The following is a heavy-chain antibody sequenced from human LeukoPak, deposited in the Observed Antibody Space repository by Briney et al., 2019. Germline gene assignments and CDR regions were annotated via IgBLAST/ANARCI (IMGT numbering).Heavy chain of an antibody. J-gene: IGHJ4*02. CDR3: AKGGVYDTVPWDSDY. D-gene: IGHD3-9*01. Sequence: GGSLRLSCAASGFTFSSYGMHWVRQAPGKGLEWVAVISYDGSNKYYADSVKGRFTISRDNSKNTLYLQMNSLRAEDTAVYYCAKGGVYDTVPWDSDYWGQGTLVTVSS. CDR1: GFTFSSYG. V-gene: IGHV3-30*18. CDR2: ISYDGSNK.